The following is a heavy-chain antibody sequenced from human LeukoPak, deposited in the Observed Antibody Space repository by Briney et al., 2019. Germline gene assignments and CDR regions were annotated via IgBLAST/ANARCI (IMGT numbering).Heavy chain of an antibody. CDR3: ARVVGATDYYYYMDV. CDR2: IKQGGNEK. CDR1: GFIFSSYW. Sequence: GGSLRLSCEASGFIFSSYWMSWVRQAPGKGLEWVANIKQGGNEKYYVDSVKGRFTISRDNAKSSLSLQMNSLRAEDTAVYYCARVVGATDYYYYMDVWGNGTTVTVSS. J-gene: IGHJ6*03. D-gene: IGHD1-26*01. V-gene: IGHV3-7*01.